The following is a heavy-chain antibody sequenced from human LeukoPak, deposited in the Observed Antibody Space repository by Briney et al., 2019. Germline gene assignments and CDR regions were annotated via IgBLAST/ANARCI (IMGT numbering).Heavy chain of an antibody. J-gene: IGHJ4*02. D-gene: IGHD3-3*01. CDR1: GYTLTELS. CDR3: ATDLSGITIFGVVLRY. V-gene: IGHV1-24*01. CDR2: FDPEDGET. Sequence: ASVKVSCKVSGYTLTELSMHWVRQAPGKGLEWMGGFDPEDGETIYAQKFQGRVTMTEDTSTDTAYMELSSLRSEDTAVYYCATDLSGITIFGVVLRYWGQGTLVTVSS.